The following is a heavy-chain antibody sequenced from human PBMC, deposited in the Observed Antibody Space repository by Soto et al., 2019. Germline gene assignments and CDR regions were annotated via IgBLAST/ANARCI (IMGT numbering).Heavy chain of an antibody. D-gene: IGHD6-19*01. V-gene: IGHV3-48*01. CDR2: ISSSSSTI. Sequence: VSLRVSWAASGVTFGSYSRNWVRQAPGKGLEWVSYISSSSSTIYYADSVKGRFTISRDNAKNSLYLQMNSLRAEDTAVYYCASPIAVDAFDIWGQGTMVTVSS. CDR1: GVTFGSYS. CDR3: ASPIAVDAFDI. J-gene: IGHJ3*02.